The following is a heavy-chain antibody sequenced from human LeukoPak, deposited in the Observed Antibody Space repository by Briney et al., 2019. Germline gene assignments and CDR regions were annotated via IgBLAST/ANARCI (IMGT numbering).Heavy chain of an antibody. D-gene: IGHD3-22*01. CDR3: ARDQVGYYDSSGYPQTGWFDP. CDR1: GFTFSSYA. Sequence: GGSLRLSCAASGFTFSSYAMSWVRQAPGKGLEWVSAISGGGGSTSTYYADAVKGRFTISRDNSKNTLYLQMNSLRAEDTAVYYCARDQVGYYDSSGYPQTGWFDPWGQGTLVTVSS. V-gene: IGHV3-23*01. J-gene: IGHJ5*02. CDR2: ISGGGGSTST.